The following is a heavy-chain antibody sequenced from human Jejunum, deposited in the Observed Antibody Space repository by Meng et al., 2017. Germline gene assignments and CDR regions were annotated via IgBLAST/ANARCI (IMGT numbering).Heavy chain of an antibody. CDR2: IKSRTDGVTT. D-gene: IGHD3-9*01. CDR3: NTGLSITKFHGLDV. J-gene: IGHJ6*01. V-gene: IGHV3-15*01. CDR1: GFTFINGW. Sequence: GGSLRLSCVVSGFTFINGWMAWVRQAPGKGLEWVGRIKSRTDGVTTAYAAPGKGRFSISRDDSMNTLYLKLNSLKSDDTGVYYCNTGLSITKFHGLDVWGQGTMVTGAS.